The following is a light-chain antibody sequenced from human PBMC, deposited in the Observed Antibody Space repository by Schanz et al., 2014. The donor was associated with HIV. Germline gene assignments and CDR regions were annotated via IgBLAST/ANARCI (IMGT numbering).Light chain of an antibody. Sequence: QSVLTQPPSTSGTPGQRVTISCSGSSSNIKRNTVHWFQQLPGTAPKLLIYSNSQRPSGVPDRFSGSKSGTSASLAISGLQSEDEADYYCTTWDDSLNGWVFGGGTKVTVL. CDR1: SSNIKRNT. CDR3: TTWDDSLNGWV. J-gene: IGLJ3*02. CDR2: SNS. V-gene: IGLV1-44*01.